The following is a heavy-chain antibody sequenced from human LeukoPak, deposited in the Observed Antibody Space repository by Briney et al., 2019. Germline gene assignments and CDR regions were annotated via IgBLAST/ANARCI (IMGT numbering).Heavy chain of an antibody. Sequence: SETLSLTCTVSGGSISSYYWSWIRQPPGKGLEWIGYIYFSGSTNYNPALKSRVTILVDTSKNQFSLKLSSVTAADTAVYYCARGGYSSSFDYWGQGTLVTVSS. D-gene: IGHD6-13*01. V-gene: IGHV4-59*01. CDR1: GGSISSYY. J-gene: IGHJ4*02. CDR3: ARGGYSSSFDY. CDR2: IYFSGST.